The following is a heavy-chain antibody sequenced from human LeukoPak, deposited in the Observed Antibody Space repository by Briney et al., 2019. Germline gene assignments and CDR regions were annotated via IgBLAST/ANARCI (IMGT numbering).Heavy chain of an antibody. CDR1: GFTFSSYG. Sequence: GGTLRPSCAASGFTFSSYGMSWVRQAPGKGLEWVSAISGSGGSTYYADSVKGRFTISRDNSKNTLYLQMNSLRAEDTAVYYCAKTGGILDGYWGQGTLVTVSS. CDR2: ISGSGGST. J-gene: IGHJ4*02. V-gene: IGHV3-23*01. CDR3: AKTGGILDGY. D-gene: IGHD3-3*01.